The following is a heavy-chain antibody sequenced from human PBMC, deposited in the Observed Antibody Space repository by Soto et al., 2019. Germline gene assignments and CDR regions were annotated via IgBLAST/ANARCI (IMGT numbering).Heavy chain of an antibody. V-gene: IGHV3-48*02. D-gene: IGHD1-26*01. CDR2: ISSGSKTI. J-gene: IGHJ4*02. CDR1: GFTFGSYS. Sequence: VGSLRLSCAASGFTFGSYSVNWVRQAPGKGLEWVSYISSGSKTIYYADSVKGRFTVSRDDAKNSQYLQMNSLRDEDTAIYYCAREDILGARSFDYWGQGTLVTVSS. CDR3: AREDILGARSFDY.